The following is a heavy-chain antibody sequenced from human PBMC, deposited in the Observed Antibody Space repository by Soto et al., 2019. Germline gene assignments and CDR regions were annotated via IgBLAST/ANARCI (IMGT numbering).Heavy chain of an antibody. D-gene: IGHD3-3*01. CDR3: ARHPSFGVVISATRGWFDP. Sequence: PSETLSLTCAVSGVSISSGNWWTWVRQTPQRGLEYIGEIFHDGTANYYPSFERRVAISVDTSKNQFSLKLTSVTAADTAIYFCARHPSFGVVISATRGWFDPWGQGTLVTVSS. CDR2: IFHDGTA. CDR1: GVSISSGNW. V-gene: IGHV4-4*02. J-gene: IGHJ5*02.